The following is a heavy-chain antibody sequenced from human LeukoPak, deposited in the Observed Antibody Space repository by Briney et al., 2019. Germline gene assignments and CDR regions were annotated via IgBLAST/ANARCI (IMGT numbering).Heavy chain of an antibody. J-gene: IGHJ4*02. Sequence: GASVKVPCKVSGYTLTELSMHWVRQAPGKGLEWMGGFDPEDGETIYAQKFQGRVTMTEDTSTDTAYMELSSLRSEDTAVYYCATVPPGTYYDFWSGYEDWGQGTLVTVSS. V-gene: IGHV1-24*01. CDR2: FDPEDGET. CDR3: ATVPPGTYYDFWSGYED. D-gene: IGHD3-3*01. CDR1: GYTLTELS.